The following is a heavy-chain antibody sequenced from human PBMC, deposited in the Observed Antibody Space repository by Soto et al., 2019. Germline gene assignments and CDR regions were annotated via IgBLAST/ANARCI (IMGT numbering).Heavy chain of an antibody. V-gene: IGHV3-33*01. CDR1: GFTFSSYG. J-gene: IGHJ4*02. Sequence: GGSLRLSCAASGFTFSSYGMHWVRQAPGKGLEWVAVIWYDGSNKYYADSVKGRFTISRDNSKNTLYLQMNSLRAEDTAVYYCARGSEGYSYGEDFDYWGQGTLVTVSS. CDR3: ARGSEGYSYGEDFDY. D-gene: IGHD5-18*01. CDR2: IWYDGSNK.